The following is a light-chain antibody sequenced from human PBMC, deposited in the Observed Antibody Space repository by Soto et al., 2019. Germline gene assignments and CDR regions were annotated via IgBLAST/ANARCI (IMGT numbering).Light chain of an antibody. CDR3: QQYHDWPPWT. Sequence: ETVMTQSPATLSVSPGERATLSCRASQSVSSNLACYQQKPGQAPRLLIYGASTRATGIPTRFSGRGSGTEFTLTISRLQSDDFALYYCQQYHDWPPWTFGQGTKVEVK. V-gene: IGKV3-15*01. CDR1: QSVSSN. J-gene: IGKJ1*01. CDR2: GAS.